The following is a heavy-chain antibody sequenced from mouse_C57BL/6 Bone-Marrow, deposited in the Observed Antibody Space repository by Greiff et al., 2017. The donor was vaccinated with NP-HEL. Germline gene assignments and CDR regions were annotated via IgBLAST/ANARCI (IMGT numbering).Heavy chain of an antibody. CDR3: ARPSYYGSSYSFAY. CDR1: GYTFTDYY. CDR2: INPNNGGT. J-gene: IGHJ3*01. D-gene: IGHD1-1*01. Sequence: EVQLQQSGPELVKPGASVKISCKASGYTFTDYYMNWVKQSHGKSLEWIGDINPNNGGTSYNQKFKGKATLTVDKSSSTAYMELRSLTSEDSAVYYCARPSYYGSSYSFAYWGQGTLVTVSA. V-gene: IGHV1-26*01.